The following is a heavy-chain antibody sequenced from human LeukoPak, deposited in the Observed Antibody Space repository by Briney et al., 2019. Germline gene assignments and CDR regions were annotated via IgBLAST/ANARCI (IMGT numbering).Heavy chain of an antibody. CDR1: GGSISGYY. CDR2: IYYSGST. D-gene: IGHD3-9*01. V-gene: IGHV4-59*01. CDR3: ARQKRYFGNRDY. Sequence: SETLSLTCTVSGGSISGYYWSWIRQPPGKGLEWIGYIYYSGSTNYNPSLKSRVTMSVDTSKNQFSLKLTSVTAADTAVYYCARQKRYFGNRDYWGQGTLVTVSS. J-gene: IGHJ4*02.